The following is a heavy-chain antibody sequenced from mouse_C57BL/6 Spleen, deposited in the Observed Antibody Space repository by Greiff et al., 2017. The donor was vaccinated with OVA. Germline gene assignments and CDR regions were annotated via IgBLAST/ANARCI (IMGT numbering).Heavy chain of an antibody. CDR2: IHPGSGST. CDR1: GYTFTSYW. V-gene: IGHV1-64*01. Sequence: VQLQQPGAELVKPGASVKLSCKASGYTFTSYWMHWVKQRPGQGLEWIGMIHPGSGSTNYNEKFKGKATLTVDKSSSTAYMQLSSLPSEDSAVYYCARAHDGSSYVDWYGDVWGTGTTVTVSS. J-gene: IGHJ1*03. CDR3: ARAHDGSSYVDWYGDV. D-gene: IGHD1-1*01.